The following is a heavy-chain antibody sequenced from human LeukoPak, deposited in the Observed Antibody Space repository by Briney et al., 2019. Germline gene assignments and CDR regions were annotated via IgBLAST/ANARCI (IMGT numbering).Heavy chain of an antibody. Sequence: ASVKVSCKASGYTFTGYCMHWVRKAPGQGLEWMGWINPNSGGTNYAQKFQGRVTMTRDTSISTAYMELSRLRSDDTAVYYCIVVVPAATDYWGQGTLVTVSS. J-gene: IGHJ4*02. D-gene: IGHD2-2*01. CDR2: INPNSGGT. CDR1: GYTFTGYC. CDR3: IVVVPAATDY. V-gene: IGHV1-2*02.